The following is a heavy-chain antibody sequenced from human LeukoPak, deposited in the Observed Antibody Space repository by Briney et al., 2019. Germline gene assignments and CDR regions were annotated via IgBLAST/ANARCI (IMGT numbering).Heavy chain of an antibody. Sequence: SQTLSLTCTVSGSSISSGGYYWSWIRQPPGKGLEWIGYIYHSGSTYYNPSLKSRVTISVDRSKNQFSLKLSSVTAADTAVYYCARALNGEQQLTPDWYFDLWGRGTLVTVSS. D-gene: IGHD6-13*01. CDR2: IYHSGST. CDR1: GSSISSGGYY. V-gene: IGHV4-30-2*01. CDR3: ARALNGEQQLTPDWYFDL. J-gene: IGHJ2*01.